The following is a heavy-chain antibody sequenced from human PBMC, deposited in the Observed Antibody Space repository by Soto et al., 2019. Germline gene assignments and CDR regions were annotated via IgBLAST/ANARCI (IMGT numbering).Heavy chain of an antibody. D-gene: IGHD6-6*01. J-gene: IGHJ4*02. CDR1: GFTFSSYA. V-gene: IGHV3-23*01. CDR2: ISGSGGST. CDR3: ARLVYEAARPLLFDY. Sequence: GGSLRLSCAASGFTFSSYAMSWVRQAPGKGLEWVSAISGSGGSTYYADSVKGRFTISRDNSKNTLYLQMNSLRAEDTAVYYCARLVYEAARPLLFDYWGQGTLVTVSS.